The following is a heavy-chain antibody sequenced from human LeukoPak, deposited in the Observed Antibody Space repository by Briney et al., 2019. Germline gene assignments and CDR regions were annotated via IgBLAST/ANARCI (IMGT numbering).Heavy chain of an antibody. J-gene: IGHJ5*02. Sequence: SETLSLTCTVSGGSISSYYWSWIRQPPGKGLEWIGYIYYSGSTNYNPSLKSRVTISVDTSKNQFSLKLSSVTAADTAVYYCARGVYYDFWSGYYRGLNWFDPWGQGTLVTVSP. CDR3: ARGVYYDFWSGYYRGLNWFDP. CDR2: IYYSGST. CDR1: GGSISSYY. V-gene: IGHV4-59*01. D-gene: IGHD3-3*01.